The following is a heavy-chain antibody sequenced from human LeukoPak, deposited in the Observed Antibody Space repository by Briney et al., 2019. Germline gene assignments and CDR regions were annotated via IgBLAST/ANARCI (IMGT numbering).Heavy chain of an antibody. CDR3: ARPSPPGDGYNPPDH. CDR1: GFNFDNFA. D-gene: IGHD5-24*01. J-gene: IGHJ4*02. V-gene: IGHV3-30*04. Sequence: GGSLRLSCVVSGFNFDNFAMHWVRQPLGKGLEWYYADSMKGRITISRDNSKNTLFLQMNNLRSEDTAVYFCARPSPPGDGYNPPDHWGQGTLVTVSS.